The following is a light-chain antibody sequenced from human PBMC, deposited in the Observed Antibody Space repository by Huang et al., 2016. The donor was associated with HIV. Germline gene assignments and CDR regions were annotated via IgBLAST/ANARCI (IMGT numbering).Light chain of an antibody. CDR3: QQYGSSPPYT. Sequence: EIVLTQSPGTLSLSPGERASLSCRASQSLRSRYFACYQQKPGQAPRLLIYDTSIRATDIPDRFIGSGSGTYFTLTISRLEPEDFAIYYCQQYGSSPPYTFGQGTKLEIK. J-gene: IGKJ2*01. CDR1: QSLRSRY. CDR2: DTS. V-gene: IGKV3-20*01.